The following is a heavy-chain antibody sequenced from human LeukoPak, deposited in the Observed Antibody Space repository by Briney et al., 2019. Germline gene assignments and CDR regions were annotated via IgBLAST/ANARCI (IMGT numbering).Heavy chain of an antibody. Sequence: GGSLRLSCAASGFSFSNYAMHWVRQAPGKGLEYVAAISSNGGSTYYANSVKGRFTISRDNAKNTLYLQMNSLRAEDTAVYYCARDQYSSTWYRGAFDVWGQGTMVSVSS. V-gene: IGHV3-64*01. CDR3: ARDQYSSTWYRGAFDV. D-gene: IGHD6-13*01. CDR2: ISSNGGST. J-gene: IGHJ3*01. CDR1: GFSFSNYA.